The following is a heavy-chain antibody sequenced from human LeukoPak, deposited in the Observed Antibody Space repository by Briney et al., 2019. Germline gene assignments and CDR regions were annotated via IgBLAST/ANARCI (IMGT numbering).Heavy chain of an antibody. V-gene: IGHV3-21*01. J-gene: IGHJ6*04. CDR3: AELGITMIGGV. CDR1: GFTFSNYG. D-gene: IGHD3-10*02. Sequence: GSLRLSCAASGFTFSNYGMSWVRQAPGKGLEWISSISSISTYKFYANSVKGRFTISRDNAKNSLYLQMNSLRAEDTAVYYCAELGITMIGGVWGKGTTVTISS. CDR2: ISSISTYK.